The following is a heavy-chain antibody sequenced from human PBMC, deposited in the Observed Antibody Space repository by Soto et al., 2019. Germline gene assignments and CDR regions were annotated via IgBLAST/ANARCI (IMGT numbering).Heavy chain of an antibody. V-gene: IGHV4-34*01. CDR1: GGSFSGYY. CDR2: INHSGST. Sequence: QVQLQQWGAGLLKPSETLSLTCAVYGGSFSGYYWSWIRQPPGKGLEWIGEINHSGSTNYNPSLQSLVTVTVDTSKNQYSLEPSSVSDADTAVYYCATLPYSSSQYWCDPWGQGTLVTVSS. J-gene: IGHJ5*02. CDR3: ATLPYSSSQYWCDP. D-gene: IGHD6-13*01.